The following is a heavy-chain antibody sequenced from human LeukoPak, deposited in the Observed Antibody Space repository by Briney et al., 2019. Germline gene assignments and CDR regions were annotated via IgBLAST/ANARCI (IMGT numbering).Heavy chain of an antibody. CDR1: GYSFTSYW. CDR2: IYPGDSDT. CDR3: ARLSGAYDILTGYSYNWFDP. J-gene: IGHJ5*02. Sequence: GESLKISCKGSGYSFTSYWIGWVRQMPGKGLEGMGIIYPGDSDTRYSPSFQGQVTISADKSISTAYLQWSSLKASDTAMYYCARLSGAYDILTGYSYNWFDPWGQGTLVTVSS. V-gene: IGHV5-51*01. D-gene: IGHD3-9*01.